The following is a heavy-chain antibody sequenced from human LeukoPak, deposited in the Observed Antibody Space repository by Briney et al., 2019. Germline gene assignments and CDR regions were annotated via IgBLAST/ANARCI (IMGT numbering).Heavy chain of an antibody. J-gene: IGHJ5*02. D-gene: IGHD3-10*01. CDR3: AILEGYYGSGSTNWFDP. Sequence: SETLSLTCTVSGGSISSYYWSWIRQPPGKGLEWIGYIHYSGSTNYNPSVKSRVTISVDTSKNQFSLRLSSVTAADTAVYYCAILEGYYGSGSTNWFDPWGQGTLVTVSS. V-gene: IGHV4-59*08. CDR1: GGSISSYY. CDR2: IHYSGST.